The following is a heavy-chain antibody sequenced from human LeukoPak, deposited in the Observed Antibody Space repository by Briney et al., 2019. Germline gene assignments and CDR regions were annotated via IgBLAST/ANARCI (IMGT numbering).Heavy chain of an antibody. Sequence: PGRSLRLSCAASGFTFSSYGMHWVRQAPGKGLEWVAVIWYDGSNKYYADSVKGRFTISRDNSKNTLYLQMNSLRAEDTAVYYCARGGGGTMIVVVIISWGQGTLVTVSS. D-gene: IGHD3-22*01. CDR1: GFTFSSYG. CDR3: ARGGGGTMIVVVIIS. J-gene: IGHJ5*02. CDR2: IWYDGSNK. V-gene: IGHV3-30*19.